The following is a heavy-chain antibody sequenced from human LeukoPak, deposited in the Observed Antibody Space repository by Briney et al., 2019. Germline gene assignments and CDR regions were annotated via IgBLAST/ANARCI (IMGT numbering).Heavy chain of an antibody. CDR1: GDSVSSNSVT. CDR2: TYYRSTWYN. D-gene: IGHD2-2*01. CDR3: ARRLTQYDCFDP. V-gene: IGHV6-1*01. J-gene: IGHJ5*02. Sequence: QTLSLTCAISGDSVSSNSVTWNWIRQSPSRGLEWLGRTYYRSTWYNDYAVSVRGRITVNPDTSKNQFSLHLNSVTPEDTAVYYCARRLTQYDCFDPWGQGILVTVPS.